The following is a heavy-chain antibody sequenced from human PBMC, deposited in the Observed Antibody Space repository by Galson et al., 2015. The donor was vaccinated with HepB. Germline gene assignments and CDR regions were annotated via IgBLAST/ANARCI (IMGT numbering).Heavy chain of an antibody. CDR2: ISSSSSYI. Sequence: SLRLSCAASGFTFSSCSMNWVRQAPGKGLEWVSSISSSSSYIYYADSVKGRFTISRDNAKNSLYLQMNSLRAEDTAVYYCARSRGNPGVAPAASLQFFDYWGQGTLVTVSS. D-gene: IGHD2-2*01. CDR3: ARSRGNPGVAPAASLQFFDY. V-gene: IGHV3-21*01. J-gene: IGHJ4*02. CDR1: GFTFSSCS.